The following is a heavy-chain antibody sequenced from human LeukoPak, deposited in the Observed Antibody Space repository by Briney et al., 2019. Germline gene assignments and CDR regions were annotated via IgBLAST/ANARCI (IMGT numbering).Heavy chain of an antibody. CDR2: INSNGGTT. CDR1: GFTFSSSA. Sequence: PGGSLRLSCAASGFTFSSSAMHWVRQAPGKGLEHVSAINSNGGTTYYADSVRGRFTISRDNSKNTLYLQMNSLRVEDTAVYYCARDRGSGYDPGYFDYWGQGTLVTVSS. J-gene: IGHJ4*02. D-gene: IGHD5-12*01. V-gene: IGHV3-64*02. CDR3: ARDRGSGYDPGYFDY.